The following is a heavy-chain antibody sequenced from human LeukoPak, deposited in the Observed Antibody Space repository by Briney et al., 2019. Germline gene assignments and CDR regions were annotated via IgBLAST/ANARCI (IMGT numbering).Heavy chain of an antibody. J-gene: IGHJ6*03. CDR3: ARVNYDFWSGYRLGVNYYYYMDV. D-gene: IGHD3-3*01. V-gene: IGHV3-64*01. CDR1: GFTFSSYA. Sequence: GGSLRLSCAASGFTFSSYAMHWVRQAPGKGLEYVSAISSNGGSTYYANSVKGRFTISRDNSKNTLYLQMGSLRAEDMAVYYCARVNYDFWSGYRLGVNYYYYMDVWGKGTTVTVSS. CDR2: ISSNGGST.